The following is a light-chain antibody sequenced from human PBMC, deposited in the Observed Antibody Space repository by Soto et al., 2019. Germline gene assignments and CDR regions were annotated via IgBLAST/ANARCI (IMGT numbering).Light chain of an antibody. Sequence: QSALTQPASVSGSPGQSITISCTGTSSDVGGYNCVSWYQQHPGKAPKLMIYDVSNRPSGVSNRFSGSKSGNTASLTISGLQAEDEADYYCSSYTSSSTLGVFGGRTKLTVL. J-gene: IGLJ2*01. CDR2: DVS. V-gene: IGLV2-14*01. CDR1: SSDVGGYNC. CDR3: SSYTSSSTLGV.